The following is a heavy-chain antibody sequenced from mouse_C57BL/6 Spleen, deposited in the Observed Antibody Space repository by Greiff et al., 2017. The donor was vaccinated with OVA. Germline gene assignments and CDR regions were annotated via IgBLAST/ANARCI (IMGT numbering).Heavy chain of an antibody. D-gene: IGHD4-1*01. Sequence: EVQRVESGGGLVKPGGSLKLSCAASGFTFSDYGMHWVRQAPEKGLEWVAYISSGSSTIYYADTVKGRFTISRDNAKNTLFLQMTSLRSEDTAMYYCARLEIITGTDWYFDVWGTGTTVTVSS. CDR3: ARLEIITGTDWYFDV. CDR1: GFTFSDYG. J-gene: IGHJ1*03. CDR2: ISSGSSTI. V-gene: IGHV5-17*01.